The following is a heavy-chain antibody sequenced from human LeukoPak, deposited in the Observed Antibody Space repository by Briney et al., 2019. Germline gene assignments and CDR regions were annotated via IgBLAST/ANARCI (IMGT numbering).Heavy chain of an antibody. CDR3: AIHPTTVTAFGDY. D-gene: IGHD4-17*01. CDR2: ISSSSSYI. Sequence: PGGSLRLSCAASGFTFSSYSMNWVRQAPGKGLEWVSSISSSSSYIYYADSVKGRFTISRDNAKNSLYLQMNSLRAEDTAVYYCAIHPTTVTAFGDYWGQGTLVTVSS. J-gene: IGHJ4*02. V-gene: IGHV3-21*01. CDR1: GFTFSSYS.